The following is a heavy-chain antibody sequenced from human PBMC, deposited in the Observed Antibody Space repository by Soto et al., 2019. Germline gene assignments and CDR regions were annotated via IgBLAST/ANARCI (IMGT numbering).Heavy chain of an antibody. D-gene: IGHD6-13*01. J-gene: IGHJ4*02. V-gene: IGHV3-23*01. CDR1: GFTFSSYA. Sequence: GGSLRLTCAASGFTFSSYAMSWVRQAPGKGLEWVSAISGSGGSTYYADSVKGRFTISRDNSKNTLYLQMNSLRADDTAVYYCAKDRNSSSCPLYYWGQGTLVTVSS. CDR2: ISGSGGST. CDR3: AKDRNSSSCPLYY.